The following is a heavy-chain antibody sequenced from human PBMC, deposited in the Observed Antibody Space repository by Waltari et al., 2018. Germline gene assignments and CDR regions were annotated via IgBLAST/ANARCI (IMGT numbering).Heavy chain of an antibody. CDR2: ISGSGGST. CDR3: ARGGSSWVSYYAMDV. D-gene: IGHD6-13*01. V-gene: IGHV3-23*01. J-gene: IGHJ6*02. Sequence: EVQLLESGGGLVQPGGSLRLSCAASGFTFSSYAMSWVRQAPGKGLEWVSAISGSGGSTSYADSVKGRFTISRDNAKNTLYLQMNSLRAEDTAVYYCARGGSSWVSYYAMDVWGQGTTVTVSS. CDR1: GFTFSSYA.